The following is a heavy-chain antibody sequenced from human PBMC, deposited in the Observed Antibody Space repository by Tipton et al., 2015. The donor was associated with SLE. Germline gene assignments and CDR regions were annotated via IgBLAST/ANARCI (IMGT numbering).Heavy chain of an antibody. D-gene: IGHD3-10*01. CDR1: AGSISSAAYY. Sequence: TLSLTCTVSAGSISSAAYYWSWIRQHPVKGLEWIGHIYYSGSTYYNPSLRSRVTISVDTSKNQFSLKLSSVTAADTAVYFCARDPPSSYYYGMDVWGRGATVTVSS. CDR3: ARDPPSSYYYGMDV. V-gene: IGHV4-31*03. CDR2: IYYSGST. J-gene: IGHJ6*02.